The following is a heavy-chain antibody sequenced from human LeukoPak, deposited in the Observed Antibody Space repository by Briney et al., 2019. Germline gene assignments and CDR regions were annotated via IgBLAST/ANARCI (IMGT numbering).Heavy chain of an antibody. CDR3: ARALPGWGFDP. Sequence: AGRSLRLSCAASGFTFDDYAMHWVRQAPGKGLEWVSGISWNSGSIGYADSVKGRFTISRDNAKNSLYLQMNSLRAEDTAVYYCARALPGWGFDPWGQGTLVTVSS. J-gene: IGHJ5*02. CDR2: ISWNSGSI. V-gene: IGHV3-9*01. D-gene: IGHD6-19*01. CDR1: GFTFDDYA.